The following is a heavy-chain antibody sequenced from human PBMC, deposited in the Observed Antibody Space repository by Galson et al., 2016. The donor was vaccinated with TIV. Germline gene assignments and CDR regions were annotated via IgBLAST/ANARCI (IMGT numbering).Heavy chain of an antibody. CDR3: AKDHRDGYNYFYYFDS. J-gene: IGHJ4*02. CDR1: GFTFSDYY. CDR2: SSFDGGIE. D-gene: IGHD5-24*01. Sequence: SLRLSCAASGFTFSDYYMSWIRQAPGKGLEWLSLSSFDGGIEYYADSVKGRFTISRDNSRNTLYLQMDRLRVDDTAIYYCAKDHRDGYNYFYYFDSWGQGTLVTVSS. V-gene: IGHV3-30*18.